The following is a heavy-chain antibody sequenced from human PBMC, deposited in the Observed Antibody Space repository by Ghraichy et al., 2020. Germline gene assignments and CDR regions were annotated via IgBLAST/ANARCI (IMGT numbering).Heavy chain of an antibody. CDR3: ARDVVLLPLDRYYYYGMDV. Sequence: GGSLRLSCAASGFTFSSYAMHWVRQAPGKGLEWVAVISYDGSNKYYADSVKGRFTISRDNSKNTLYMQMNILRVEDTAVYYCARDVVLLPLDRYYYYGMDVWGQGTTVTVSS. CDR1: GFTFSSYA. D-gene: IGHD2/OR15-2a*01. CDR2: ISYDGSNK. V-gene: IGHV3-30-3*01. J-gene: IGHJ6*02.